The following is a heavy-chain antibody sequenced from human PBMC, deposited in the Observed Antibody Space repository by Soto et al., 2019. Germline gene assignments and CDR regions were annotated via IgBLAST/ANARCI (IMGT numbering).Heavy chain of an antibody. Sequence: SETLSLTCTVSGDSISSYYWSWIRQPPGKGLEWIGYIHYSGSTNYNPSLKSRVTISVDTSKNQFSLRLSSVTAADTAVYYCARDLGGWPDYWGQGTLVTVSS. CDR1: GDSISSYY. CDR2: IHYSGST. D-gene: IGHD2-15*01. V-gene: IGHV4-59*12. J-gene: IGHJ4*02. CDR3: ARDLGGWPDY.